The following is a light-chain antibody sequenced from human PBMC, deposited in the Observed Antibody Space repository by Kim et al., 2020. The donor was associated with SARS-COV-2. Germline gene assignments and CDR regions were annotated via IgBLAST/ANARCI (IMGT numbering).Light chain of an antibody. CDR3: QQFGSSPYT. CDR1: QSVGGNY. J-gene: IGKJ2*01. CDR2: GTS. Sequence: LAPGERAKHYCSARQSVGGNYLDWYRQKPGQAPRLLISGTSRRATDIPDRFSGSGSGTDFTLTISRLEPEDFAVYYCQQFGSSPYTFGQGTKLEIK. V-gene: IGKV3-20*01.